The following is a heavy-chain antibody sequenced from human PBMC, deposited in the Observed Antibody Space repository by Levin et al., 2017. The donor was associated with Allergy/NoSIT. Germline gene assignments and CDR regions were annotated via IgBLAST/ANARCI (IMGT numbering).Heavy chain of an antibody. V-gene: IGHV4-31*03. CDR2: IYYSGST. J-gene: IGHJ4*02. D-gene: IGHD2-2*03. CDR3: AREDGSTVDF. Sequence: SQTLSLTCTVSRGSICGGGYHWTWIRQHPEKGLGWIGYIYYSGSTFYNPSLKSRLMLSVDTAKNHVSLNVSSVTAADTAVYYCAREDGSTVDFWGQGALVTVAS. CDR1: RGSICGGGYH.